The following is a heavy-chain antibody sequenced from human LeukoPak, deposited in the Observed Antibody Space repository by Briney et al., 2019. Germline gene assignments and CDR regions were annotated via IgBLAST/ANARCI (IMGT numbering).Heavy chain of an antibody. CDR2: IYYSGST. J-gene: IGHJ4*02. CDR1: GGSIGSYY. CDR3: ARASGYYPLVY. D-gene: IGHD3-22*01. V-gene: IGHV4-59*01. Sequence: SETLSLTCTVSGGSIGSYYWSWIRQPPGKGLEWIGYIYYSGSTNYNPSLESRVTISVDTSKNQFSLKLSSVTAADTAVYYCARASGYYPLVYWGQGTLVTVSS.